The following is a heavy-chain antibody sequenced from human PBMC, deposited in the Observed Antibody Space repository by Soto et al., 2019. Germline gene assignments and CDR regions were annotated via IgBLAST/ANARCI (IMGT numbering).Heavy chain of an antibody. CDR3: ASDEVAGYYGSGSSGWFDP. J-gene: IGHJ5*02. CDR2: IYYSGST. V-gene: IGHV4-30-4*01. D-gene: IGHD3-10*01. Sequence: QVQLQESGPGLVKPSQTLSLTCTVSGGSISSGDYYWSWIRQPPGKGLEWIGYIYYSGSTYYNPSLKSRVTLSVDTSKNQFSLKRSSVTAADTAVYYCASDEVAGYYGSGSSGWFDPWGQGTLVTVSS. CDR1: GGSISSGDYY.